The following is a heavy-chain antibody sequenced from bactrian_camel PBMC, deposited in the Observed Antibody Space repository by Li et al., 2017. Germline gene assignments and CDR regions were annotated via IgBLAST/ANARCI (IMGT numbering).Heavy chain of an antibody. CDR1: GFTFSTAD. Sequence: QLVESGGDLVQPGGSLRLSCVASGFTFSTADISWVRQTPGKGLEWVSGISHGGGSTYYADSVKSRFAISRDNAKNTVYLQLNSLKTEDTAVYYCAIRGVHSAYGSRDFSYWGQGTQVTVS. J-gene: IGHJ6*01. V-gene: IGHV3S40*01. D-gene: IGHD4*01. CDR2: ISHGGGST. CDR3: AIRGVHSAYGSRDFSY.